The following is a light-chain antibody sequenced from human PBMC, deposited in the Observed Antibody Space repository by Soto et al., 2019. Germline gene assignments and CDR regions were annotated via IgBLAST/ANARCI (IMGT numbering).Light chain of an antibody. Sequence: DIQLTQSPSTLSASVGDRVTITCRASQSISSWLAWYQQKPGKAPKFLIYKTSNLESGVPSRFSGSGSGTEFHLTISSLQPDDFATYYCQYYINYCWTFGQGTQVEIK. J-gene: IGKJ1*01. CDR2: KTS. CDR3: QYYINYCWT. CDR1: QSISSW. V-gene: IGKV1-5*03.